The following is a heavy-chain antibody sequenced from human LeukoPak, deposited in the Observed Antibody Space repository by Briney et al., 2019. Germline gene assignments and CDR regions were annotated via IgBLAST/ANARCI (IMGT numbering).Heavy chain of an antibody. Sequence: PSETLSLTCTVSGGSISSSTYYWGWIRQPPGKGFEWIGSIYYSGSTYYNPSLKSRVTISVDTSKNQLSLKLSSVTAADTAVYYCARVAARRAGGAFDIWGQGTMVTVSS. D-gene: IGHD6-6*01. CDR3: ARVAARRAGGAFDI. V-gene: IGHV4-39*07. CDR1: GGSISSSTYY. J-gene: IGHJ3*02. CDR2: IYYSGST.